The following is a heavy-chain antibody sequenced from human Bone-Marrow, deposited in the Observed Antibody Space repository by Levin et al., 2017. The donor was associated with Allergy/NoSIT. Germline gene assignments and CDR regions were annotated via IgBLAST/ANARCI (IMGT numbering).Heavy chain of an antibody. D-gene: IGHD2-8*02. J-gene: IGHJ3*02. CDR3: ARGIIGDVRVAHKEAFDI. V-gene: IGHV3-21*01. CDR1: GFTFSIYS. Sequence: GGSLRLSCTVSGFTFSIYSINWVRQAPGKGLEWVSSISSSGSDMYYVDSVRGRFTISRDNAKNSLTLQMNNLRAEDTAVYYCARGIIGDVRVAHKEAFDIWGQGTMVSVSS. CDR2: ISSSGSDM.